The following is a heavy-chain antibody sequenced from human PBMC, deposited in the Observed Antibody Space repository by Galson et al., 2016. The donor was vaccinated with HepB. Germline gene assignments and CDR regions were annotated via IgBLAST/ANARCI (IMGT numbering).Heavy chain of an antibody. J-gene: IGHJ4*02. CDR1: GNTFTPSA. CDR2: ITVVNGNT. D-gene: IGHD2-15*01. V-gene: IGHV1-3*01. CDR3: ARIGGGSSGFDY. Sequence: SVKVSCKASGNTFTPSAIHWVRQAPGQRLEWMGWITVVNGNTKYSQKFQDRVTFTSDTSASTAYMDLGSLTSEDTAVYYCARIGGGSSGFDYWGQGSLVTVSS.